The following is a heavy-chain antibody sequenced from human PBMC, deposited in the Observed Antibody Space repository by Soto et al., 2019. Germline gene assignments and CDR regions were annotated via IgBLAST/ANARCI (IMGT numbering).Heavy chain of an antibody. CDR2: ISSSSSYI. V-gene: IGHV3-21*01. D-gene: IGHD3-22*01. CDR1: GFTFSSYS. J-gene: IGHJ3*02. CDR3: ARGYHYYDSSGYDKWDAFDI. Sequence: EVPLVESGGGLVKPGGSLRLSCAASGFTFSSYSMNWVRQAPGKGLEWVSSISSSSSYIYYADSVKGRFTISRDNAKNSLYQQMNSLRAEDTAVYYCARGYHYYDSSGYDKWDAFDIWGQGTMVTVSS.